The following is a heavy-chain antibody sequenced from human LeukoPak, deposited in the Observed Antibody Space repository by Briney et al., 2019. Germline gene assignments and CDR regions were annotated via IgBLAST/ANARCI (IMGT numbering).Heavy chain of an antibody. D-gene: IGHD6-19*01. CDR3: ARDRSSGWFHHDAFDI. V-gene: IGHV3-48*01. CDR2: ISNSSSTI. Sequence: GGSLRLSCAASGFTFSSYSMNWVRQAPGKGLEWVSYISNSSSTIYYADSVKGRFTISRDNAKNSLYLQMNSLRAEDTAVYYCARDRSSGWFHHDAFDIWGQGTMVTVSS. CDR1: GFTFSSYS. J-gene: IGHJ3*02.